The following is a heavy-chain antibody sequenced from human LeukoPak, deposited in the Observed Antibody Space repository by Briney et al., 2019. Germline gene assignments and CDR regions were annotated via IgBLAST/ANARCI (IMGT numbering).Heavy chain of an antibody. D-gene: IGHD3-10*01. V-gene: IGHV3-11*01. Sequence: GSLRLSCAASGFTFSDYYMSWIRQAAGKGLEWLAYISGSSTTIYYADSVKGRFTISRDNANNSLYLQMNSLTAEDTAVYYCARASSLWFRVERAFDPWGQGTLVTVSS. J-gene: IGHJ5*02. CDR1: GFTFSDYY. CDR3: ARASSLWFRVERAFDP. CDR2: ISGSSTTI.